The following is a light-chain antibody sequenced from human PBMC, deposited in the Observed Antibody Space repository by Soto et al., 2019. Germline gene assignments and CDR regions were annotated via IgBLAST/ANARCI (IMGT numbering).Light chain of an antibody. V-gene: IGKV1-39*01. J-gene: IGKJ2*01. CDR1: QSISSY. CDR2: AAS. CDR3: YQSYSTPRP. Sequence: DIQMTQSPSSLSASVGDRVTITCRASQSISSYLNWYQQKPGKAPKLLIYAASSLQSVVPPGFSSSQSGTHFTLTISSLEHDDFATCCCYQSYSTPRPFCQGTKRQIK.